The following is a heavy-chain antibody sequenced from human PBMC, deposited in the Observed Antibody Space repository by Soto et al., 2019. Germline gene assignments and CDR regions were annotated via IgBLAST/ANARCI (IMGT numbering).Heavy chain of an antibody. Sequence: QVQLVESGGGVVQPGRSLRLSCAASGFTFSSYGMHWVRQAPGKGLEWVAVIWYDGSNKYYADSVKGRFTISRDNSKNTLYLQMNSLRAEDTAVYYCARVMGDHAIDYWGQGTLVTVSS. CDR2: IWYDGSNK. CDR3: ARVMGDHAIDY. D-gene: IGHD3-16*01. V-gene: IGHV3-33*01. CDR1: GFTFSSYG. J-gene: IGHJ4*02.